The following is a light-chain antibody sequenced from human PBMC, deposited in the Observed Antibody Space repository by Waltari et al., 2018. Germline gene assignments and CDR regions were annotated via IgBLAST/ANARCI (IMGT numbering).Light chain of an antibody. V-gene: IGLV1-47*01. CDR2: RTD. J-gene: IGLJ3*02. Sequence: QSVLTQPASASGTPGQRVTIPCSGRRSNIGVNYVGWYQHLPGTAPKLLIYRTDQRPSGVPDRFSGSKSGTSASLAISGLRSEDEADYYCAAWDDSLSGPWVFGGGTKVTVL. CDR1: RSNIGVNY. CDR3: AAWDDSLSGPWV.